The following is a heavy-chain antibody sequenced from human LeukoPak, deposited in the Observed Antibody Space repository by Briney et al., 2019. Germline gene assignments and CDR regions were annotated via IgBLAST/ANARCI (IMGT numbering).Heavy chain of an antibody. D-gene: IGHD6-19*01. CDR1: GDGVSSNSAA. J-gene: IGHJ6*02. CDR2: TYYRSKWYN. CDR3: ARARIAVAGTKGRYYYYGMDV. Sequence: SQTLSLTCAISGDGVSSNSAAWNWIRQSPSRGLEWLGRTYYRSKWYNDYAVSVISRITINPDTSKNQFSLQLNSVTPEDTAVYYCARARIAVAGTKGRYYYYGMDVWGQGTTVTVSS. V-gene: IGHV6-1*01.